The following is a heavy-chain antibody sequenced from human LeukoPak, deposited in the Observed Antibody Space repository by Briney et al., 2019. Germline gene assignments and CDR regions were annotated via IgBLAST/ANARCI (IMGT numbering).Heavy chain of an antibody. Sequence: ASVKVSCKLSGDTLSDLSIHWVRQAPGKGPEWMGGFDPEDGETVYAQKFQGRVTVTEDTSTDTAYMEVTNPRSDDTAVYYCAMGVDRSSWYLFDYWGQGALVTVSS. J-gene: IGHJ4*02. CDR1: GDTLSDLS. CDR3: AMGVDRSSWYLFDY. D-gene: IGHD6-13*01. CDR2: FDPEDGET. V-gene: IGHV1-24*01.